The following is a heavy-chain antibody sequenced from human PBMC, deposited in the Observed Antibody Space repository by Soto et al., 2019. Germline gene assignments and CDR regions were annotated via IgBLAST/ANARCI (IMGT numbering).Heavy chain of an antibody. J-gene: IGHJ4*02. Sequence: GGPLRLSCAASGFTFDDYSMYWVRQVLGKGLEWVSSISWNSGNIGYADSVKGRFTPSRDNAENSLYLQMNSLRPEDTALYYCVRSKGGYSYGTPFDYWGQGTLVTVSS. CDR2: ISWNSGNI. CDR3: VRSKGGYSYGTPFDY. V-gene: IGHV3-9*01. D-gene: IGHD5-18*01. CDR1: GFTFDDYS.